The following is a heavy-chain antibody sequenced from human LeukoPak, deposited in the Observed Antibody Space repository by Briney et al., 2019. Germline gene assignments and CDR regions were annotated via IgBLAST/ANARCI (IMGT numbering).Heavy chain of an antibody. J-gene: IGHJ5*02. CDR2: IYYSGST. CDR1: GGSISSSSYY. CDR3: ASSGYYQGWFDP. Sequence: SETLSLTCTVSGGSISSSSYYWGWIRQPPGKGLEWIGSIYYSGSTYYNPSLKSRVTISVDTSKNQFSLKLSSVTAADTAVYYCASSGYYQGWFDPWGQGTLVTVSS. V-gene: IGHV4-39*07. D-gene: IGHD3-22*01.